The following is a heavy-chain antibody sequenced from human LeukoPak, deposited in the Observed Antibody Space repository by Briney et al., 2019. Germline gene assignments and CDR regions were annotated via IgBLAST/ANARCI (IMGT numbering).Heavy chain of an antibody. CDR3: AREGYYDFYYYMDV. CDR2: IIPIFGTA. Sequence: ASVKVSCKASGGTFSSYAISWVRQAPGQGLEWMGRIIPIFGTAIYAQKFQGRVTITTDESTSTAYMELSSLRSEDTAVYYCAREGYYDFYYYMDVWGKGTTVTVSS. CDR1: GGTFSSYA. J-gene: IGHJ6*03. D-gene: IGHD3-3*01. V-gene: IGHV1-69*05.